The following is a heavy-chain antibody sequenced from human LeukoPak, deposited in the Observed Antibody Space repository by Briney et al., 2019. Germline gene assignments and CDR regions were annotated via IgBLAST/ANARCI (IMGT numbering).Heavy chain of an antibody. CDR1: GYTFTSYY. Sequence: ASVKVSCKASGYTFTSYYMHWVRQAPGQGLEWMGWINPNSGGTNYAQKFQGRVTMTRDTSISTAYMELSRLRSDDTAVYYCARIGGSGSYLDYWGQGTLVTVSS. J-gene: IGHJ4*02. V-gene: IGHV1-2*02. CDR3: ARIGGSGSYLDY. D-gene: IGHD1-26*01. CDR2: INPNSGGT.